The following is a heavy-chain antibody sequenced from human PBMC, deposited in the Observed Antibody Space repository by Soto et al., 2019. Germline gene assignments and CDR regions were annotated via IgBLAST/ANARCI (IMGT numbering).Heavy chain of an antibody. J-gene: IGHJ4*02. Sequence: SETLSLTCTVSGGSISNYYCNWIRQPAGKGLEWIGRIDTSGSTNYNPSLKSRVTMSVDTSKQEFSLKLSSVTAADTALHYCARGGQDFWSGPFDYWGRGALVTVSS. CDR2: IDTSGST. D-gene: IGHD3-3*01. CDR3: ARGGQDFWSGPFDY. V-gene: IGHV4-4*07. CDR1: GGSISNYY.